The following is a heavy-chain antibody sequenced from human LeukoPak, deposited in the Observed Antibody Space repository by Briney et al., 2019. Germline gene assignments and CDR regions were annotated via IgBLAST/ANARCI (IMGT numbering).Heavy chain of an antibody. J-gene: IGHJ6*02. Sequence: ASVKVSCKASGYTFTSYAMHWVRQAPGQRLEWMGWINAGNGNTKYSQKFQGRVTITSDTSASTAYMELSSLRSEDTAVYYCARDRKKTYYYDSSDLYGMDVWGQGTTVTVSS. CDR3: ARDRKKTYYYDSSDLYGMDV. CDR1: GYTFTSYA. CDR2: INAGNGNT. D-gene: IGHD3-22*01. V-gene: IGHV1-3*01.